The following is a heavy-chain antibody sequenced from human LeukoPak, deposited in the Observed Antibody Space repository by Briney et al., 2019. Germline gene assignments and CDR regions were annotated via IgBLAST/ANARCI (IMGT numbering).Heavy chain of an antibody. CDR1: GFTFSSYW. J-gene: IGHJ6*03. CDR3: AREASLIVVVIDYYYYYMDV. V-gene: IGHV3-7*01. Sequence: GGSLRLSCAASGFTFSSYWMSWVRQAPGKGLEWVANIKQDGSEKYYVDSVKGRFTISRDNAKNSLYLQMNSLRAEDTAVYYCAREASLIVVVIDYYYYYMDVWGKGTTVTVSS. CDR2: IKQDGSEK. D-gene: IGHD2-21*01.